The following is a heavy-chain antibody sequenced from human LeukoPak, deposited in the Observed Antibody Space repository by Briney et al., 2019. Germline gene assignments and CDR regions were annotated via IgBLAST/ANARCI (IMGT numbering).Heavy chain of an antibody. J-gene: IGHJ5*02. Sequence: PSETLSLTCAVYGGSFSDYYWTWIRQPPGKGLEWIGKINHSGSTNYNPSLKSRVTISVDRSKNQFSLKLSSVTAADTAVYYCARSVVVPAADWFDPWGQGTLVTVSS. D-gene: IGHD2-2*01. CDR3: ARSVVVPAADWFDP. CDR1: GGSFSDYY. V-gene: IGHV4-34*01. CDR2: INHSGST.